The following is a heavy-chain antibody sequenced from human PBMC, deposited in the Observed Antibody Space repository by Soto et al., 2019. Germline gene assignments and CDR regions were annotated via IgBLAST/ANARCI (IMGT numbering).Heavy chain of an antibody. J-gene: IGHJ5*02. CDR1: GFTFTNSA. V-gene: IGHV1-58*01. D-gene: IGHD6-19*01. CDR2: IVVGSGNT. CDR3: ATLLTSGWYPNWFDP. Sequence: QMQLVQSGPEVKKPGTSVKVSCKASGFTFTNSAVQWVRQARGQRLEWIGWIVVGSGNTNYAQKFQERVTITRDMSTNTPSMELDSLRSEDTAVYYCATLLTSGWYPNWFDPWGRGTLITVSS.